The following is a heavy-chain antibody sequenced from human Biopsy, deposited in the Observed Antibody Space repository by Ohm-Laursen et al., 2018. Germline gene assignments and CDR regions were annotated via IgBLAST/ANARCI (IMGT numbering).Heavy chain of an antibody. Sequence: GTLSLTCTVTGGSISRSSYYWDWIRQPPGKGLEWIGSIYYSGGTYYNPSLKSRVTISADRSKNQFSLKLTSVTAADTAMYYCARQEFATSPLDYWGQGSLVTVSS. D-gene: IGHD3-10*01. J-gene: IGHJ4*02. CDR3: ARQEFATSPLDY. CDR1: GGSISRSSYY. V-gene: IGHV4-39*01. CDR2: IYYSGGT.